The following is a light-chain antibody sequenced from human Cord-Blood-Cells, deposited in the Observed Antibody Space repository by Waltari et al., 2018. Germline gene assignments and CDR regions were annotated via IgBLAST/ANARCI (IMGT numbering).Light chain of an antibody. CDR3: QQYGSSPYS. V-gene: IGKV3-20*01. J-gene: IGKJ2*03. CDR2: GAS. CDR1: QSVSSSY. Sequence: EIVLTQSPGTPSLSPGARATPSCRASQSVSSSYLAWYQQKPGQAPRLLIYGASSRATGIPDRFSGSGSGTDFTLTISRLEPEDFAVYYCQQYGSSPYSFGQGTKLEIK.